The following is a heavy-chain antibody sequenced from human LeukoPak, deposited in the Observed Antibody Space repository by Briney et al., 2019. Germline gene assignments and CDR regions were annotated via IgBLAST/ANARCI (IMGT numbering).Heavy chain of an antibody. J-gene: IGHJ4*02. CDR1: GGSFSGYY. D-gene: IGHD4-4*01. CDR2: INDSGST. Sequence: SETLSLTCAVYGGSFSGYYWSWIRQPPGKGLEWIGEINDSGSTNYNPSLKSRVTISVDTSKNQFSLKLSSVTAADTAVYYCARVHSESNSNFNFDYWGQGTLVTVSS. CDR3: ARVHSESNSNFNFDY. V-gene: IGHV4-34*01.